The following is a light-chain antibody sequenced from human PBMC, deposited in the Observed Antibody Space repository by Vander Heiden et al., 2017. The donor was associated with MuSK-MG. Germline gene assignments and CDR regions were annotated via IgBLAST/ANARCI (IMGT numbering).Light chain of an antibody. CDR2: DDN. CDR1: NIGSKG. J-gene: IGLJ3*02. Sequence: SYVLTQPPSVSVAPGQTAWITCGGDNIGSKGVHWYQQKPVQAPVMVVFDDNDRPSGIPERFSGSSSGNTATLTIRRVEAGDEADYYCQVWDSSGDRWVFGGGTKLTVL. V-gene: IGLV3-21*02. CDR3: QVWDSSGDRWV.